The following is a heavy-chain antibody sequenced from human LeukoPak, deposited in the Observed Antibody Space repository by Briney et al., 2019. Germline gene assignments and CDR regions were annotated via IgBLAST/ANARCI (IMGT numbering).Heavy chain of an antibody. J-gene: IGHJ4*02. CDR1: GGSFSGYY. CDR3: ARRRENIYYSGSGSYYRHHFDY. Sequence: SETLSLTCAVYGGSFSGYYWSWIRQPPGKGLEWIGEINHSGSTNYNPSLKSRVTISVDTSKNRFSLTLSSVTAADTAVYYCARRRENIYYSGSGSYYRHHFDYWGQGTLVTVSS. CDR2: INHSGST. V-gene: IGHV4-34*01. D-gene: IGHD3-10*01.